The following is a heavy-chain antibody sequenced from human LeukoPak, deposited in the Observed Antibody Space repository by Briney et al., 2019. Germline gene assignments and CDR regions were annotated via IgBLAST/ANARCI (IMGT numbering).Heavy chain of an antibody. CDR1: GGSISSYY. Sequence: SETLSLTCTVSGGSISSYYWSWIRQPPGKGLEWIGYISYIGNTNYNPSLKSRVTISVDTSKNQFSLKLTSVTAADTAVYYCAREADSPKGFHAVDIWGQGTMVSVSS. CDR2: ISYIGNT. D-gene: IGHD3-22*01. V-gene: IGHV4-59*01. J-gene: IGHJ3*02. CDR3: AREADSPKGFHAVDI.